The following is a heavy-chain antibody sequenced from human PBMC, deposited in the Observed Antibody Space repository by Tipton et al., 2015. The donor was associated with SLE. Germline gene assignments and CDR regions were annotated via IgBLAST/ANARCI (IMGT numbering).Heavy chain of an antibody. J-gene: IGHJ6*02. CDR2: TLYRSKWYN. CDR1: GDSVSSNSAA. V-gene: IGHV6-1*01. Sequence: GLVKPSQTLSLTCVISGDSVSSNSAAWNWIRQSPSRGLEWLGRTLYRSKWYNDYAVSVKSRITISPDTSKNQFSLHLNSLTPEDTAVYYCASAGIYYYYAMDVWGQGTAVTVSS. CDR3: ASAGIYYYYAMDV.